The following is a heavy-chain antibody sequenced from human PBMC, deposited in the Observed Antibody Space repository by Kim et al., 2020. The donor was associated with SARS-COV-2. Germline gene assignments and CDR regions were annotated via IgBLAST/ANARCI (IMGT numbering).Heavy chain of an antibody. J-gene: IGHJ3*02. CDR2: IYPGDSDT. CDR3: ARRGYYYDSSGPWTGAFDI. CDR1: GYSFTSYW. V-gene: IGHV5-51*01. D-gene: IGHD3-22*01. Sequence: GESLKISCKGSGYSFTSYWIGWVRQMPGKGLEWMGIIYPGDSDTRYSPSFQGQVTISADKSISTAYLQWSSLKASDTAMYYCARRGYYYDSSGPWTGAFDIWGQGTMVTVSS.